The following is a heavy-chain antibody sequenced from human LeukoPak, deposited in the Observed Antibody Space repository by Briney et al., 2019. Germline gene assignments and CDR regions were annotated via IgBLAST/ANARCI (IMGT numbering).Heavy chain of an antibody. Sequence: GESLKISCKGSGYSFASYWIGWVRQMPGKGLEWMGIIYPGDSDTRYSPSFQGQVTISADKSISTAYLQWSSLKASDTAMYYCASTDDYGDYDYYYYGMDVWGQGTTVTVSS. J-gene: IGHJ6*02. D-gene: IGHD4-17*01. V-gene: IGHV5-51*01. CDR3: ASTDDYGDYDYYYYGMDV. CDR1: GYSFASYW. CDR2: IYPGDSDT.